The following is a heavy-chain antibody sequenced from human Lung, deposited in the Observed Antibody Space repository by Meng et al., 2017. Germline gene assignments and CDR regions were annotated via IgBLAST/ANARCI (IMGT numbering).Heavy chain of an antibody. CDR2: INHSGST. CDR3: ARGPTTMAHDFDY. V-gene: IGHV4-34*01. D-gene: IGHD4-11*01. CDR1: GGSFRDYY. Sequence: QGQLQQWGAGLLKPSVTLSLTWVVSGGSFRDYYWSWIRQPPGKGLEWIGEINHSGSTNYNPSLEGRATISVDTSQNNLSLKLSSVTAADSAVYYCARGPTTMAHDFDYWGQGTLVTVSS. J-gene: IGHJ4*02.